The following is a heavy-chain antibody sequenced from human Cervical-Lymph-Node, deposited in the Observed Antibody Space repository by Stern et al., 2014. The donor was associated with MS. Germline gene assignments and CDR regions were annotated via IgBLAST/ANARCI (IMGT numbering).Heavy chain of an antibody. CDR3: ADSLGEQQFEDLVFDY. Sequence: QVTLRESGPTLVKPTQTLTLTCTFSGFSLSTSGVGVGWIRQPPGKALEWLALIYWNDDKRYSPSLKSRLTITKDTSKNQVVLTMTNMDPVDTATYYCADSLGEQQFEDLVFDYWGQGTLVTVSS. J-gene: IGHJ4*02. CDR1: GFSLSTSGVG. V-gene: IGHV2-5*01. CDR2: IYWNDDK. D-gene: IGHD6-13*01.